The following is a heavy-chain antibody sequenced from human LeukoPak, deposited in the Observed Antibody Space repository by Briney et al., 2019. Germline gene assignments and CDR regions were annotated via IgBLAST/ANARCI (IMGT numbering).Heavy chain of an antibody. V-gene: IGHV1-18*01. CDR1: GYTFTSYG. CDR2: ISAYNGNT. D-gene: IGHD6-19*01. J-gene: IGHJ5*02. CDR3: ARDRRSSGWYLKHSWFDP. Sequence: ASVKVSCKASGYTFTSYGISWVRQAPGQGLEWMGWISAYNGNTNYAQKLQGRVTMTTDTSTSTAYMELRSLRSDDTAVYYCARDRRSSGWYLKHSWFDPWGQGTLVTVSS.